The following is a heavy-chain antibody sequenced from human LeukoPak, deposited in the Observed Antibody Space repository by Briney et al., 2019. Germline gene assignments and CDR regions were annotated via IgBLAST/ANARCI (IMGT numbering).Heavy chain of an antibody. D-gene: IGHD6-13*01. CDR1: GFTFSSYW. V-gene: IGHV3-7*01. CDR2: IKQDGSEK. Sequence: PGGSLRLSCAASGFTFSSYWMSWVRQAPGKGLEWVANIKQDGSEKYYVDSVKGRFTISRDNAKNSLYLQMNSLRAEDTAVDYCAREAYSSSFDYWGQGTLVTVSS. CDR3: AREAYSSSFDY. J-gene: IGHJ4*02.